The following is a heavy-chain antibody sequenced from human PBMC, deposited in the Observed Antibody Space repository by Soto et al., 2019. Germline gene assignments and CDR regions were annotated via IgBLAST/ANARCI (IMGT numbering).Heavy chain of an antibody. CDR2: ISYDGSNK. V-gene: IGHV3-30*18. Sequence: GSLRLSCASSGFIFSSYGMHWVRQVPGKWLEWVAVISYDGSNKYYADSVKGRFTISRDNSKNTLYLQMNSLRVEDTAVYYCAKALTVVVQGFDYWGQGPMITVSS. J-gene: IGHJ4*02. D-gene: IGHD1-1*01. CDR3: AKALTVVVQGFDY. CDR1: GFIFSSYG.